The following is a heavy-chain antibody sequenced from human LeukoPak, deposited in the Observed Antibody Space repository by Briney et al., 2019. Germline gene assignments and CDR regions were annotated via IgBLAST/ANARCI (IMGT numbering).Heavy chain of an antibody. Sequence: SVKVSCTGSVSTFTSYGISWVRQAPGQGLERMGWISAYNGNTNYEQKLQGRVTMTTDTSTSTAYMELRSLRSDDTAVYYCARDKWAAVADYYDSSGYYYPTFDIWGQGTMVTVSS. CDR2: ISAYNGNT. D-gene: IGHD3-22*01. V-gene: IGHV1-18*01. J-gene: IGHJ3*02. CDR1: VSTFTSYG. CDR3: ARDKWAAVADYYDSSGYYYPTFDI.